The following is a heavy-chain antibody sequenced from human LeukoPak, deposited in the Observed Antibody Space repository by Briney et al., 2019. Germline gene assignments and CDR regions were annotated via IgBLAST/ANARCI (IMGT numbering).Heavy chain of an antibody. D-gene: IGHD4-23*01. CDR2: IYYSGST. CDR1: GGSISSSNYY. CDR3: ARLTVADV. V-gene: IGHV4-39*07. Sequence: PSETLSLTCTVSGGSISSSNYYWGWIRQPPGKGLEYIGSIYYSGSTYYNPSLKSRVTISVDTSKNQFSLKLSSVTAADTAVYYCARLTVADVWGKGTTVTVSS. J-gene: IGHJ6*04.